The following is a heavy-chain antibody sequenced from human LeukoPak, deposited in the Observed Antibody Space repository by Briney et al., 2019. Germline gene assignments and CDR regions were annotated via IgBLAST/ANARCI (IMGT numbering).Heavy chain of an antibody. D-gene: IGHD2-8*02. CDR3: ASPDLVGGDAFDI. Sequence: TSETLSLTCTVSGGSISSGDYYWSWIRQPPGKGLEWIGYIYYSGSTYYNPSLKSRVTISVDTSKNQFSLKLSSVTAADTAVYYCASPDLVGGDAFDIWGQGTMVTVSS. CDR1: GGSISSGDYY. J-gene: IGHJ3*02. V-gene: IGHV4-30-4*08. CDR2: IYYSGST.